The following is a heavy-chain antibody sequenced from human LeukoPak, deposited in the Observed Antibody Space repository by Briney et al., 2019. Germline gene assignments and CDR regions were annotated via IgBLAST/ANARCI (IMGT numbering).Heavy chain of an antibody. CDR1: GITVSDNY. V-gene: IGHV3-66*01. D-gene: IGHD2-21*02. Sequence: GGSLRLSCAASGITVSDNYMSWVRLAPGKGLEWVSVIYSGGSTYYADSVKGRFTISRDNSKNTLYLQMNSLRAEDTAVYYCARIGGDRDPFDYWGQGTLVTVSS. CDR2: IYSGGST. J-gene: IGHJ4*02. CDR3: ARIGGDRDPFDY.